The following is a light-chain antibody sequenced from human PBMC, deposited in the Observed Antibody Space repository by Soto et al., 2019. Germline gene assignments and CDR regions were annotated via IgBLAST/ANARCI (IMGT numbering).Light chain of an antibody. Sequence: TLSCRSSQSINSFLAWYQQRRGQAPRLLILGASTRATGIPARFSGSGSGTEFTLTISSLQSEDFAVYYCKQYNTWPPFTFGQGTRLEI. CDR3: KQYNTWPPFT. CDR2: GAS. J-gene: IGKJ5*01. CDR1: QSINSF. V-gene: IGKV3-15*01.